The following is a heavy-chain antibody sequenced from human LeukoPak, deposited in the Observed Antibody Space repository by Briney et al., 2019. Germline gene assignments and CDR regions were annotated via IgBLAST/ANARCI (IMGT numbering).Heavy chain of an antibody. Sequence: GGSLRLSCAASGFTFSIYAMSWVRQAPGKGLEWVSAIYSGGSTYYADSVKGRFTISRDNSKNTLYLQMNSLRAEDTAVYYCARGDHGPDYWGQGTLVTVSS. J-gene: IGHJ4*02. CDR3: ARGDHGPDY. CDR1: GFTFSIYA. D-gene: IGHD2-21*01. CDR2: IYSGGST. V-gene: IGHV3-53*01.